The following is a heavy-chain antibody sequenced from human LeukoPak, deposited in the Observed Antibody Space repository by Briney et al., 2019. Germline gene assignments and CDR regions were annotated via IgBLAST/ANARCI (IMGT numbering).Heavy chain of an antibody. V-gene: IGHV3-7*03. D-gene: IGHD5-12*01. Sequence: GGSLRLSCAASEFTFSRHWMNWVRQAPGKGLEWVANIKPDGSEKYYVGSVKGRFTISRDNAKNSLYLQMNGLRVEDTAVYYCAKDMQTWPRFPDYWGQGTLVTVSS. CDR3: AKDMQTWPRFPDY. J-gene: IGHJ4*02. CDR1: EFTFSRHW. CDR2: IKPDGSEK.